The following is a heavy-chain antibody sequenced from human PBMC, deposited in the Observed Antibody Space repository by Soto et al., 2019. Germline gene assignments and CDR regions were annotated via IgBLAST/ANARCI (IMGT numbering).Heavy chain of an antibody. CDR2: ISSSSSYT. D-gene: IGHD4-17*01. CDR3: ARDGLTYGDYGHGAFDI. J-gene: IGHJ3*02. CDR1: GFTFSVYY. V-gene: IGHV3-11*06. Sequence: PGGSLRLSCAASGFTFSVYYMSWVRHAPGKGLEWVSYISSSSSYTNYADSVKGRFTITRDNAKNSLYLQMNSLRAEDTAVYYCARDGLTYGDYGHGAFDIWGQGTMVTVSS.